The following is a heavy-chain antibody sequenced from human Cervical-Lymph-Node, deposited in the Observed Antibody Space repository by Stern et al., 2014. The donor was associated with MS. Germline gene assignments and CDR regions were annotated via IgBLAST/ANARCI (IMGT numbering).Heavy chain of an antibody. D-gene: IGHD6-19*01. CDR2: IIPIFGTA. Sequence: QLVQSGAEVKKPGSSVKVSCKASGGTFSSYAISWVRQAPGQGLEWMGGIIPIFGTANYAQKFQGRVTITADESTSTAYMELSSLRSEDTAVYYCARVRGDSSGWLYYYYGMDVWGQGTTVTVSS. CDR1: GGTFSSYA. CDR3: ARVRGDSSGWLYYYYGMDV. V-gene: IGHV1-69*01. J-gene: IGHJ6*02.